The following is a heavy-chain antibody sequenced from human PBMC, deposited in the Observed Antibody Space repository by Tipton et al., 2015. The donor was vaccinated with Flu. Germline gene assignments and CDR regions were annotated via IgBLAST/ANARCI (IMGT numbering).Heavy chain of an antibody. CDR2: LYDIGIT. Sequence: TLSLTCTVFGGSISSSTYYWGWIRQPPGKGLEWIGSLYDIGITYYNPSLKSRVTISLDTSKNQFSLKLISVTAADTAVYYCARSSSAYDYVWGGSDYFDFWGQGTPVTVSS. D-gene: IGHD3-16*01. CDR1: GGSISSSTYY. V-gene: IGHV4-39*07. J-gene: IGHJ4*02. CDR3: ARSSSAYDYVWGGSDYFDF.